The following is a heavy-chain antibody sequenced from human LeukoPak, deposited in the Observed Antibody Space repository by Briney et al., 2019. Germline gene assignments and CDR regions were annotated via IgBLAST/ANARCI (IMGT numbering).Heavy chain of an antibody. CDR1: GYTFTSYG. CDR2: ISAYNGNT. Sequence: ASVKVSCKASGYTFTSYGISWVRQAPGQGLEWMGWISAYNGNTNYAQKLQGRVTMTTDTSTSTAYMELRSLRSDDTAVYYCARDLIVVVTAGDAFDIWGQGTMVTVSS. V-gene: IGHV1-18*01. CDR3: ARDLIVVVTAGDAFDI. D-gene: IGHD2-21*02. J-gene: IGHJ3*02.